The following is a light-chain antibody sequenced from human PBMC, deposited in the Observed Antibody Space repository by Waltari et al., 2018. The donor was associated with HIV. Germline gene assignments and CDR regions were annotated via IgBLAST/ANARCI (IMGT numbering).Light chain of an antibody. V-gene: IGKV3-20*01. CDR2: GAS. Sequence: EIVLTQSPGTLSLSPGERATLSCRASQSVSSSYLAWYQQKPGQAPRLLIYGASSRATGIPDRFSGSGSGTDFTLTISRLEPEDFAVYYCQQYDSSPQWTFGQGTKVEIK. CDR3: QQYDSSPQWT. J-gene: IGKJ1*01. CDR1: QSVSSSY.